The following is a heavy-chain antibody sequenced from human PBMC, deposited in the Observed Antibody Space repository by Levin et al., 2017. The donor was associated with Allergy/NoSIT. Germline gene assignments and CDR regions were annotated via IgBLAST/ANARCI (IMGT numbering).Heavy chain of an antibody. V-gene: IGHV3-53*01. D-gene: IGHD3-16*01. CDR3: AREFEGFDY. Sequence: GESLKISCAASGFSVSSNYMNWVRQAPGKGLEWVSVIYSGGFTYYADSVKGRFTISRDNSKNTLYLQMNSLRAEDTAVYYCAREFEGFDYWGQGTLVTVSP. J-gene: IGHJ4*02. CDR2: IYSGGFT. CDR1: GFSVSSNY.